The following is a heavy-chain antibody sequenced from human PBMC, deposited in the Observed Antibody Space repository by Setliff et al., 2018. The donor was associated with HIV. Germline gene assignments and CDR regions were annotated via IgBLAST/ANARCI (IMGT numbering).Heavy chain of an antibody. D-gene: IGHD3-10*01. V-gene: IGHV1-2*02. Sequence: ASVKVSCKASGYIFTGHYMHWVRQAPGQGPEWMGWINPNSDGTNYAPKFRGRVTMTRDTSINTDYMDLSGLRSDDTAIYYCARDGPGAAHFDYWGQGTLVTVSS. CDR3: ARDGPGAAHFDY. CDR1: GYIFTGHY. CDR2: INPNSDGT. J-gene: IGHJ4*02.